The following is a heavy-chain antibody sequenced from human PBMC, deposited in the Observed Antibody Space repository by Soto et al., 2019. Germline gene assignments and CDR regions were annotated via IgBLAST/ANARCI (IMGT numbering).Heavy chain of an antibody. CDR1: GFTFSTYD. CDR2: ISGSDYST. Sequence: GGSLRLSCAASGFTFSTYDMRWVRQAPGKGLEWVSAISGSDYSTSYADSVKGRFTISRDNSKNTLYLQMNSLRAEDTAVYYCARRQGAQACGMGVWGQGTTVTVSS. V-gene: IGHV3-23*01. CDR3: ARRQGAQACGMGV. J-gene: IGHJ6*02.